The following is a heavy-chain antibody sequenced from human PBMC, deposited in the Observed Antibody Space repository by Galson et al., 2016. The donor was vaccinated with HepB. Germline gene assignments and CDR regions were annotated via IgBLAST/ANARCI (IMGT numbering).Heavy chain of an antibody. CDR2: INYVGRT. CDR1: GFRFSGYW. CDR3: ARTVTTVTPHNSNDLDV. V-gene: IGHV4-34*01. J-gene: IGHJ6*02. Sequence: LRLSCAASGFRFSGYWMSWVRQAPGKGLQWIGEINYVGRTNYSPSLKSRVTISIDMSKNHFSLNLGSVTAADTAIYYCARTVTTVTPHNSNDLDVWGQGTTVTVS. D-gene: IGHD4-11*01.